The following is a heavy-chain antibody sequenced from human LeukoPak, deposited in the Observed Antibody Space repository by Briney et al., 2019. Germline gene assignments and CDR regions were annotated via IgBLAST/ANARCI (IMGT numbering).Heavy chain of an antibody. J-gene: IGHJ4*02. V-gene: IGHV3-23*01. Sequence: GGTLRLSCAASGFTFSSYAMSWVRQAPGKGLEWVSAISGSGGSTYYADSVKGRFTISRDNSKNTLYLQMNSLGAEDTAVYYCAKSGNYYDSSGYRYFDYWGQGTLVTVSS. CDR1: GFTFSSYA. D-gene: IGHD3-22*01. CDR2: ISGSGGST. CDR3: AKSGNYYDSSGYRYFDY.